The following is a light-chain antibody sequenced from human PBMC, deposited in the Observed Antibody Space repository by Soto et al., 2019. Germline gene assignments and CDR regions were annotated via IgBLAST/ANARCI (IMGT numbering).Light chain of an antibody. V-gene: IGKV1-9*01. CDR3: QQLNSYPRT. CDR2: AAS. J-gene: IGKJ1*01. Sequence: IQLTQSPSSLSASVGDRVTITCRASQAITSYLAWYQQKPGKAPELLIYAASTLQSGVPSRFSGSGSGTDFTLTISSLQPEDFATYYCQQLNSYPRTFGQGTKVEIK. CDR1: QAITSY.